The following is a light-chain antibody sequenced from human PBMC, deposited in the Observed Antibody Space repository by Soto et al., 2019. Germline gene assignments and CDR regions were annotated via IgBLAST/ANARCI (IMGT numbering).Light chain of an antibody. CDR2: GAS. J-gene: IGKJ1*01. Sequence: DIVMTQSPGTLSVSPGERATLSCRASQSVGNNLAWYQQKPGQAPRLLIHGASTRATGIPARFSGSGSGTEFTLTISSLQSEDFAIYYCQQRSKMPLTFGHGTKVDLK. CDR1: QSVGNN. CDR3: QQRSKMPLT. V-gene: IGKV3-15*01.